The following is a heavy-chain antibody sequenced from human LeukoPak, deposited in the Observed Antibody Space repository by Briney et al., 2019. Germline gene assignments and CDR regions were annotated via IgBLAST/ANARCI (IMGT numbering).Heavy chain of an antibody. CDR1: GFSFSSYS. CDR2: ISYSSAYI. D-gene: IGHD3-10*01. CDR3: ASGTYYASVHTWSPV. V-gene: IGHV3-21*01. Sequence: GGSLTLSCAASGFSFSSYSMNWVRQAPGKGLEWVSSISYSSAYIYYIDSVKGRFTISRDDAKTSLYLQMNSLEAEDTAVYYCASGTYYASVHTWSPVWGQGILVTVSS. J-gene: IGHJ4*02.